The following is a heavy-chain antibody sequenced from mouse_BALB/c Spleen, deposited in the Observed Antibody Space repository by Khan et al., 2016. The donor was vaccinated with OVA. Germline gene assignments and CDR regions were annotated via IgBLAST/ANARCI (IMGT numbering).Heavy chain of an antibody. J-gene: IGHJ4*01. V-gene: IGHV2-6*02. CDR1: GFSLTSYG. CDR2: IWSDGKT. CDR3: AKNTHMNTTVMDD. D-gene: IGHD2-4*01. Sequence: QVQLKQSGPGLVAPSQTLSITCTVSGFSLTSYGVHWVRQPPGKGLEWLVVIWSDGKTTYNSTLKSSLSISKDNSKSQVFLKMNSLQTDDTAMYYCAKNTHMNTTVMDDWGQGTSVTVSS.